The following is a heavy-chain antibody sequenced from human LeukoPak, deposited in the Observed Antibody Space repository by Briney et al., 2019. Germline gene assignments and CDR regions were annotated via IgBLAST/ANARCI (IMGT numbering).Heavy chain of an antibody. CDR2: INPNSGGT. V-gene: IGHV1-2*02. D-gene: IGHD3-22*01. Sequence: ASVKVSCKASGYTFTGYYMHWVRQAPGQGLEWMGWINPNSGGTNYAQKFQGRVTMTRDTSISTAYMELSRLRSDDTAEYYCARGFPAMTHYDSSGYYWNYWGQGTLVTLSS. CDR1: GYTFTGYY. CDR3: ARGFPAMTHYDSSGYYWNY. J-gene: IGHJ4*02.